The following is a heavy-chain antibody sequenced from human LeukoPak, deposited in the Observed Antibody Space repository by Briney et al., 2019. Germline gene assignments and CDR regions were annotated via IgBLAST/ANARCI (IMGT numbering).Heavy chain of an antibody. D-gene: IGHD3-3*01. CDR2: MNPNSGNT. V-gene: IGHV1-8*01. J-gene: IGHJ4*02. Sequence: GASVKVSCKASGYTFTSYDINWVRQATGQGLEWMGWMNPNSGNTGYAQKFQGRVTVTRNTSISTAYMELSSLRSEDTAVYYCARGDDFWSGYPSTFDYWGQGTLVTVSS. CDR1: GYTFTSYD. CDR3: ARGDDFWSGYPSTFDY.